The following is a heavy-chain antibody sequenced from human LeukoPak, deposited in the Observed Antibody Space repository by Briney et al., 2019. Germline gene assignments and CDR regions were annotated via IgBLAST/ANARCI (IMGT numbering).Heavy chain of an antibody. CDR3: AKDNPIEEVPGLGPGQ. CDR2: IRYDGSK. D-gene: IGHD2-2*01. V-gene: IGHV3-30*02. CDR1: GFTFSTSG. Sequence: GGSLRLSCAASGFTFSTSGIHWVRQAPGKGLEWVAFIRYDGSKFYADSVKGRFTISRDNSKNTLWLQMNSLRTEDTAVYYCAKDNPIEEVPGLGPGQWGQGTLVTVSS. J-gene: IGHJ4*02.